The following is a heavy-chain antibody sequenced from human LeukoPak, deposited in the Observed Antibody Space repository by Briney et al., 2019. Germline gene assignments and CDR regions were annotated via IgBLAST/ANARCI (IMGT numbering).Heavy chain of an antibody. J-gene: IGHJ6*02. CDR1: GFTFSSYG. CDR2: ISYDGSNK. CDR3: AKGGSSSWFTYYYYGMDV. V-gene: IGHV3-30*18. D-gene: IGHD6-13*01. Sequence: PGGSLRLSCAASGFTFSSYGMHWVRQAPGKGLEWVAVISYDGSNKYYADSVKGRFTISRDNSKNTLYLQMNSLRAEDTAVYYCAKGGSSSWFTYYYYGMDVWGQGTTVTVSS.